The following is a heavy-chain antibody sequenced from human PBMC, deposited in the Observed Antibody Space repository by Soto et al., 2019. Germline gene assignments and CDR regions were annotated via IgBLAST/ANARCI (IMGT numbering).Heavy chain of an antibody. V-gene: IGHV1-58*01. CDR3: AAVIGVAAAGTWDSGYYGMDV. D-gene: IGHD6-13*01. Sequence: ASVKVSCKASGFTFTSSAVQWVRQARGQRLEWIGWIVVGSGNTNYAQKFQERVTITRDMSTSTAYMELSGLRSEDTAVYYCAAVIGVAAAGTWDSGYYGMDVWGQGTTVTVSS. J-gene: IGHJ6*02. CDR2: IVVGSGNT. CDR1: GFTFTSSA.